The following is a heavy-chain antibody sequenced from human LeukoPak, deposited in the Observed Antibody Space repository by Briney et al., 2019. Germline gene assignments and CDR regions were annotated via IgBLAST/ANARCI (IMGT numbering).Heavy chain of an antibody. J-gene: IGHJ5*02. CDR3: ARAARADCTSPTCHSWLAP. CDR1: GFTLSNSW. Sequence: GGSLRLSCAASGFTLSNSWIHWVRQAPGKGLVWVLRINSDGSTTTYADSVKGRFTISRDNAKNTLYLQMNSLRAEDTAVYYCARAARADCTSPTCHSWLAPWGQGTQVTVSS. CDR2: INSDGSTT. V-gene: IGHV3-74*01. D-gene: IGHD2/OR15-2a*01.